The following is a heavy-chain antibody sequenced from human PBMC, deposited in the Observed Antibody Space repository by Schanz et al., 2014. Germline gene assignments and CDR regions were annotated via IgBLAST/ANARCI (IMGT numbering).Heavy chain of an antibody. CDR3: AKHVRSLTGNDY. CDR1: GFTFTNYA. J-gene: IGHJ4*02. D-gene: IGHD3-9*01. V-gene: IGHV3-23*04. Sequence: DVQLVDSGGGLVQPGGSLRLSCAASGFTFTNYAMTWVRQAPGKGPEWVSGISGSGGSTYDADSVKGRFTISRDNSNNTVFLQMNSLRAEDTAVYYCAKHVRSLTGNDYWGQGTLXTVSS. CDR2: ISGSGGST.